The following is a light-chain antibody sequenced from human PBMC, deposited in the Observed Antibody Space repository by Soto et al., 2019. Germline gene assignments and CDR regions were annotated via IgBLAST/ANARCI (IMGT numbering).Light chain of an antibody. V-gene: IGKV1-12*01. Sequence: DIQMTQSPSSVSASVGDRVTITCRASQGITSWLAWYQQKPGKAPKLLIYRASNLQSGVPSRFSSSGSGKDFNLTISGLQPADFATYYCQQTTTFPLTFGGGTKVEIK. CDR1: QGITSW. CDR2: RAS. CDR3: QQTTTFPLT. J-gene: IGKJ4*01.